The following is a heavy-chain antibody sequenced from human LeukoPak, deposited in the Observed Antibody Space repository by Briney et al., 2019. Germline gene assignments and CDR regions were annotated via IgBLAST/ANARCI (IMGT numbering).Heavy chain of an antibody. D-gene: IGHD2-2*01. V-gene: IGHV3-30*18. J-gene: IGHJ5*02. CDR1: GFTFSSYG. Sequence: GGSLRLSCAASGFTFSSYGMHWVRQAPGKGLECVAVISYDGSNKYYADSVKGRFTISRDNSKNTLYLQMNSLRAEDTAVYYCAKADCSSTSCYVLWFDPWGQGTLITVSS. CDR3: AKADCSSTSCYVLWFDP. CDR2: ISYDGSNK.